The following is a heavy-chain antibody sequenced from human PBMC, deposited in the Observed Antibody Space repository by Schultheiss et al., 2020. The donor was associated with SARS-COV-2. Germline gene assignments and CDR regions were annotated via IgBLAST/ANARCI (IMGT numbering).Heavy chain of an antibody. Sequence: SETLSLTCTVSGGSISGYYWSWIRQPPGKGLEWVGEINHSGSTNYNPSLKSRVTISVDTSKNQFSLKLSSVTAADTAVYYCARRRTGGYGSGSYLGYWGQGTLVTVSS. CDR3: ARRRTGGYGSGSYLGY. CDR1: GGSISGYY. V-gene: IGHV4-34*01. D-gene: IGHD3-10*01. CDR2: INHSGST. J-gene: IGHJ4*02.